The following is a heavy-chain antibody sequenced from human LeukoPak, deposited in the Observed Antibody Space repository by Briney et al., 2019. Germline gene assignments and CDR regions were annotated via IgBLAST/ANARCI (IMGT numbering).Heavy chain of an antibody. Sequence: GGSLRLSCTASGFTLSSYSMNWVRQAPGKGLEWVSSITSSSSYIYYGDSVKGRFTISRDNAGNSLYLQMNSLRAEDTAVYYCAREGDGYDSPIDSWGQGTLVTVSS. CDR2: ITSSSSYI. V-gene: IGHV3-21*01. J-gene: IGHJ4*02. CDR1: GFTLSSYS. CDR3: AREGDGYDSPIDS. D-gene: IGHD5-24*01.